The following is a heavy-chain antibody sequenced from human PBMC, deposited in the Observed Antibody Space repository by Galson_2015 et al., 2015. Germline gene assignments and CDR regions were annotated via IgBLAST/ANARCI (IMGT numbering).Heavy chain of an antibody. CDR3: ARRWDAAVARGLIDCDAYYYMGV. CDR2: MNPGSGDA. Sequence: SVKVSCKASGYTFTSRDINWVRQATGQGPEWMGWMNPGSGDAGYAQKFQGRVTMTRNTSIGTAYMELSSLTSEDTAVYYCARRWDAAVARGLIDCDAYYYMGVWGKGTTVIGS. D-gene: IGHD2-21*01. J-gene: IGHJ6*03. V-gene: IGHV1-8*02. CDR1: GYTFTSRD.